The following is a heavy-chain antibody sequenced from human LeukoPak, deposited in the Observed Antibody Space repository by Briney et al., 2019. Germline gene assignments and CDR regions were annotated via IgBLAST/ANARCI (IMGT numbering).Heavy chain of an antibody. Sequence: GGSLRLSCAASGFTFSDYYMSWIRQAPGKGLEWVSYISSRSSAIYYADSVKGRFTISRDNAKNSLYLQMNSLRAEDTAVYYCARETGSGSYLLDYWGQGTLVTVSS. V-gene: IGHV3-11*01. CDR3: ARETGSGSYLLDY. D-gene: IGHD1-26*01. J-gene: IGHJ4*02. CDR1: GFTFSDYY. CDR2: ISSRSSAI.